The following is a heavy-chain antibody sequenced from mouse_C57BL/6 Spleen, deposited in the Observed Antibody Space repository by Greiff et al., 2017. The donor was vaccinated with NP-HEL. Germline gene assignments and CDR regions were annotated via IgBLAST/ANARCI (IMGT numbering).Heavy chain of an antibody. J-gene: IGHJ4*01. Sequence: EVKLMESGGGLVKPGGSLKLSCAASGFTFSDYGMHWVRQAPEKGLEWVAYISSGSSTIYYADTVKGRFTISRDNAKNTLFLQMTSLRSEDTAMYYCARWGLYYYGGDYWGQGTSVTVSS. CDR2: ISSGSSTI. CDR3: ARWGLYYYGGDY. CDR1: GFTFSDYG. V-gene: IGHV5-17*01. D-gene: IGHD1-1*01.